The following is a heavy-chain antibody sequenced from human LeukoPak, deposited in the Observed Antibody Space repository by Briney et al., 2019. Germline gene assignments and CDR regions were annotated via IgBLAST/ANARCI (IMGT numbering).Heavy chain of an antibody. CDR1: GRSFIILY. Sequence: ASVSDTLQASGRSFIILYLDCVGQPPAQGLEGMGWINRISDVKNYAQKFKGRVTVTSDTSMDSASIELTSHASDDTASYYCAREWKGDHNARRSHGFDIWGQGTVVTVSS. D-gene: IGHD2-21*02. CDR3: AREWKGDHNARRSHGFDI. J-gene: IGHJ3*02. V-gene: IGHV1-2*02. CDR2: INRISDVK.